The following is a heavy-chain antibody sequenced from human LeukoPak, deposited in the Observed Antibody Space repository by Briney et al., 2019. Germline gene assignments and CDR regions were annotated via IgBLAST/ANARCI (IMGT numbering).Heavy chain of an antibody. Sequence: GRSLRLPCAASGFTFSSYAMHWVRQAPGKGLEWVAVITYDGSNEYYADSVKGRFTISRDNSKNTLYLQMNSLRAADTAVYYCARDLNVMVVVYYFDYWGQGTLVTVSS. CDR1: GFTFSSYA. D-gene: IGHD2-15*01. CDR3: ARDLNVMVVVYYFDY. V-gene: IGHV3-30*04. J-gene: IGHJ4*02. CDR2: ITYDGSNE.